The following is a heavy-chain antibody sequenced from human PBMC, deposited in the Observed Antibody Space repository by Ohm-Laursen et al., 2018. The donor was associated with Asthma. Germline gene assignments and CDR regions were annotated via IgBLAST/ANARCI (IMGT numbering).Heavy chain of an antibody. Sequence: SLRLSCAASGFTFSSYGMHWVRQAPGKGLEWVSLISWDGGSTYYADSVKGRFTISRDNSKNSLYLQMNSLRTEDTALYYCAKDYYDSSGYQGAFDIWGQGTMVTVSS. J-gene: IGHJ3*02. V-gene: IGHV3-43*01. CDR3: AKDYYDSSGYQGAFDI. CDR2: ISWDGGST. D-gene: IGHD3-22*01. CDR1: GFTFSSYG.